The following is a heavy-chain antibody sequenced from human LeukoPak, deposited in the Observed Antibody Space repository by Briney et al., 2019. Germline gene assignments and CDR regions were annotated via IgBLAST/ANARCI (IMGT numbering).Heavy chain of an antibody. CDR3: ARDGPERGGPSAFDI. J-gene: IGHJ3*02. V-gene: IGHV3-53*01. D-gene: IGHD6-25*01. CDR2: IYSGGST. CDR1: GFTVSSNY. Sequence: GGSLRLSCAASGFTVSSNYMSWVRQAPGKGLEWVSVIYSGGSTYYADSVKGRFTISRDNSKNTLYLQMNSLRAEDTAVYYCARDGPERGGPSAFDIWGQGTMVTVSS.